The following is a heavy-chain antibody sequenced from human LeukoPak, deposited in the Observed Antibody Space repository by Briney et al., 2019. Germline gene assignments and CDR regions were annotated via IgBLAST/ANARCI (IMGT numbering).Heavy chain of an antibody. CDR1: GFTFSNFW. V-gene: IGHV3-74*01. CDR2: INRDGSST. Sequence: GGSLRLSCAASGFTFSNFWMHWVRQTPGKGLVWVSRINRDGSSTNYVDSVKGRFTISRDNSKNTLYLQMNSLRAEDTAVYYCATQQLVRGYVWGKGTTVTVSS. D-gene: IGHD6-13*01. J-gene: IGHJ6*04. CDR3: ATQQLVRGYV.